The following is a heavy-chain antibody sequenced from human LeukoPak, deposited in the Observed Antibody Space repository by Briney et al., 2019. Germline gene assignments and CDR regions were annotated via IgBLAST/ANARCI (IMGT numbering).Heavy chain of an antibody. V-gene: IGHV3-21*01. D-gene: IGHD5-18*01. CDR2: ISSRGSYI. J-gene: IGHJ6*02. CDR3: TKDGRVASAINRPTYYYGMDV. CDR1: GFTFSNYS. Sequence: GGSLRLSCAASGFTFSNYSINWVRQAPGKGLGWVSCISSRGSYIYYADSVKGRFTISRDNADNSLYLQMNSLRAEDTAVYYCTKDGRVASAINRPTYYYGMDVWGQGTTVIVSS.